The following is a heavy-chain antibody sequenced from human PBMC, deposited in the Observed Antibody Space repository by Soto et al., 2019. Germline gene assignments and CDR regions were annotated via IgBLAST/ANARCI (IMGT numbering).Heavy chain of an antibody. CDR2: ISGSGGST. J-gene: IGHJ3*02. CDR3: AKYMEVVVAATYDAFDI. D-gene: IGHD2-15*01. Sequence: EVQLVESGGGLVQPGRSLRLSCAASGFTFDDYAMHWVRQAPGKGLEWVSGISGSGGSTYYADSVKGRFTISRDNSKNTLYLQMNSLRAEDTAVYYCAKYMEVVVAATYDAFDIWGQGTMVTVSS. CDR1: GFTFDDYA. V-gene: IGHV3-23*04.